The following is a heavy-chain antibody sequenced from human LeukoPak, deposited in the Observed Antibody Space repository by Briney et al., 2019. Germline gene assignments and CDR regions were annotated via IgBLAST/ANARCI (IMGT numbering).Heavy chain of an antibody. CDR2: IYTSGST. Sequence: SETLSLTCAVYGGSFSGYYWSWIRQPAGKGLEWIGRIYTSGSTNYNPSLKSRVTMSVDTSKNQFSLKLSSVTAADTAVYYCARATYDGYYYYYMDVWGKGTTVTVSS. J-gene: IGHJ6*03. V-gene: IGHV4-59*10. D-gene: IGHD3-22*01. CDR1: GGSFSGYY. CDR3: ARATYDGYYYYYMDV.